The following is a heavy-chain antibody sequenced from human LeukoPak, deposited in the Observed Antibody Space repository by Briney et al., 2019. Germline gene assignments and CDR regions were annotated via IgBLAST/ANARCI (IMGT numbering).Heavy chain of an antibody. J-gene: IGHJ4*02. D-gene: IGHD3-10*01. CDR2: INPSGGST. CDR1: GYTFTSYY. V-gene: IGHV1-46*01. Sequence: GASAKVSCKASGYTFTSYYMHWVRQAPGQGLEWMGIINPSGGSTSYAQKFQGRVTMTRDTSTSTVYMELSSLRSEDTAVYYCARGGAYYYGSGRLDYWGQGTLVTVSS. CDR3: ARGGAYYYGSGRLDY.